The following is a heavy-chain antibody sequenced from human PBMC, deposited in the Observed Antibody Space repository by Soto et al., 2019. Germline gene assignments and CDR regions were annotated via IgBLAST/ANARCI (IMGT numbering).Heavy chain of an antibody. CDR1: GITFSSIS. J-gene: IGHJ3*02. CDR3: AKTGRSENVWGSHRPNGGDAFDI. V-gene: IGHV3-48*01. D-gene: IGHD3-16*02. CDR2: IKSSTSII. Sequence: GGSLRLSCVASGITFSSISMNWVRQAPGRGLEWVSYIKSSTSIIYYADSVKGRFTISRDNAKNSLYLQMNSLRAEDTAVYYCAKTGRSENVWGSHRPNGGDAFDIWGQGTMVTVSS.